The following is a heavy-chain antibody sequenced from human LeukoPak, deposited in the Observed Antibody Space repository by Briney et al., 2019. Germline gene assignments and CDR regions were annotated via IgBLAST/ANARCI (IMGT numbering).Heavy chain of an antibody. CDR1: GFTFTNYN. Sequence: GGSLRLSCAASGFTFTNYNMNWVRQAPGKGLEWLSSISGSSSYMYYADSVKGRFTISRDNAKNLLYVHMNSLRAEDTAVYYCARYPPGREGLDIWGQGTMATVSS. D-gene: IGHD2-8*02. V-gene: IGHV3-21*01. J-gene: IGHJ3*02. CDR3: ARYPPGREGLDI. CDR2: ISGSSSYM.